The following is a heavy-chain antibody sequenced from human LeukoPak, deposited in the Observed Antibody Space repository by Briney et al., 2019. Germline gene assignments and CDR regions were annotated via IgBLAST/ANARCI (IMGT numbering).Heavy chain of an antibody. Sequence: PRGSLRLSCAAPRVTLRNAYMAWVPAGPGGRVWRGSLIDVDGTTFYTDSVKGRFTISRDNFKNTLYLQMSSLRPEDTALYYCARDRAGAQSWVALDPWGQGTLVTVSS. D-gene: IGHD3-10*01. CDR3: ARDRAGAQSWVALDP. CDR1: RVTLRNAY. J-gene: IGHJ5*02. CDR2: IDVDGTT. V-gene: IGHV3-66*02.